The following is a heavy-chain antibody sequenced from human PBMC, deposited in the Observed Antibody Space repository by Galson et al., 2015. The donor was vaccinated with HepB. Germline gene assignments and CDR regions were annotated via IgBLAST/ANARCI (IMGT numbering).Heavy chain of an antibody. CDR1: GYTFTSYA. CDR2: INAGNGNT. J-gene: IGHJ6*03. D-gene: IGHD1-1*01. CDR3: AREVVQGTVYYYYYYMDV. Sequence: SVKVSCKASGYTFTSYAMHWVRQAPGQRLEWMGWINAGNGNTKYSQKFQGRVTITRDTSASTAYMELSSLRSEDTAVYYCAREVVQGTVYYYYYYMDVWGKGTTVTVSS. V-gene: IGHV1-3*01.